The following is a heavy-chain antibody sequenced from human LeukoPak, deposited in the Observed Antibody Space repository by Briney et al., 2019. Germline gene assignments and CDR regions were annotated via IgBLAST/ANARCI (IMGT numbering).Heavy chain of an antibody. J-gene: IGHJ6*03. CDR2: IKSKTDGETT. CDR1: GFTFSNAW. Sequence: PGGSLRLSCAASGFTFSNAWMSWVRQAPGKGLEWVGRIKSKTDGETTDYAAPVKGRFTISRDDSKNTLYLQMNSLKTEDTAVYYCTEVPAANYYYYMDVWGKGTTVTVSS. V-gene: IGHV3-15*01. CDR3: TEVPAANYYYYMDV. D-gene: IGHD2-2*01.